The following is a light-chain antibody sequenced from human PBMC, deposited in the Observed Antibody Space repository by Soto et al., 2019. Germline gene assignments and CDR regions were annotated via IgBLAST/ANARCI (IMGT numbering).Light chain of an antibody. CDR3: NSYTSSSNLV. Sequence: QSALTQPASVSGFPGQSITISCTGTSSDVGGYNYVSWYQQHPGKAPKLLIYDVSNRPSVVSNRFSGSKSGNTASLTISGLQAEDEADYYCNSYTSSSNLVFGGGTKVTVL. V-gene: IGLV2-14*01. J-gene: IGLJ3*02. CDR2: DVS. CDR1: SSDVGGYNY.